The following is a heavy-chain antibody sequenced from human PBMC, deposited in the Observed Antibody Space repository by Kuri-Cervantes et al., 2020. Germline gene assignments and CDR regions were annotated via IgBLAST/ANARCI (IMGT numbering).Heavy chain of an antibody. V-gene: IGHV3-30*18. CDR3: AKDLRRVEGGYFDY. CDR2: ISYDGSNK. J-gene: IGHJ4*02. CDR1: GFTFSSYG. Sequence: GESPKIPWSAPGFTFSSYGMHWVRQAPGKGLEWVAVISYDGSNKYYADSVKGRFTISRDNSKNTLYLQMNSLRAEDTAVYYCAKDLRRVEGGYFDYWGQGTLVTVSS.